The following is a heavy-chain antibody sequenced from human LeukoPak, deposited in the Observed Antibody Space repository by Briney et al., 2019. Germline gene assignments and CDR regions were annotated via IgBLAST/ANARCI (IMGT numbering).Heavy chain of an antibody. CDR1: GFTFSSYA. CDR3: AKDGPYYYGSGSYYPPYYFDY. J-gene: IGHJ4*02. Sequence: GGSLRLSCAASGFTFSSYAMSWVRQAPGEGLEWVSTFSGSGGRTYYADSVKGRFTISRDNSKNTLYLQMNSLRAEDTAVYYCAKDGPYYYGSGSYYPPYYFDYWGQGTLVTVSS. D-gene: IGHD3-10*01. V-gene: IGHV3-23*01. CDR2: FSGSGGRT.